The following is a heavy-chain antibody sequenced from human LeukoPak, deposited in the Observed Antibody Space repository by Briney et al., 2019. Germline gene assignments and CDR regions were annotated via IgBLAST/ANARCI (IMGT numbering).Heavy chain of an antibody. CDR2: ISSSGSTI. CDR3: VRVGEVYFYYYMDV. J-gene: IGHJ6*03. Sequence: GGSLRLSCAASGFPFSDYYMSWIRQAPGKGLEWVSSISSSGSTIYYADSVKGRFTISRDNAKNSLFLQMNSLRGEDTAVYYCVRVGEVYFYYYMDVWGKGTTVTVSS. V-gene: IGHV3-11*01. CDR1: GFPFSDYY. D-gene: IGHD2-21*01.